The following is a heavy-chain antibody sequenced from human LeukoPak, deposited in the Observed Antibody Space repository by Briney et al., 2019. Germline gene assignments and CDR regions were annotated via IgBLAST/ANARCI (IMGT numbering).Heavy chain of an antibody. CDR2: MNPNTGHT. Sequence: ASVKVSCKTSGYAFTSYDINWVRQAPGQGLEWMGRMNPNTGHTGSAEQFQGRVTMTRNTSISTAYMELSSLKSEDTATYYCARGRTDCNNGVCYSNYYYMDVWGKGTTVTVSS. CDR3: ARGRTDCNNGVCYSNYYYMDV. D-gene: IGHD2-8*01. V-gene: IGHV1-8*01. CDR1: GYAFTSYD. J-gene: IGHJ6*03.